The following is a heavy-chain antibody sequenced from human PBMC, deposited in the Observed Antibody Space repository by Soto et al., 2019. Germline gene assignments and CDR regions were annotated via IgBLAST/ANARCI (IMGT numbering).Heavy chain of an antibody. CDR3: ARAWSSSWYHFDY. CDR2: IYYSGST. V-gene: IGHV4-30-4*01. Sequence: ASETLSLTCTVSGGSISSGDYYWSWIRQPPGKGLEWIGYIYYSGSTYYNPSLKSRVTISVDTSKNQFSLKLSSVTAADTAVYYCARAWSSSWYHFDYWGQGTLVTVSS. D-gene: IGHD6-13*01. J-gene: IGHJ4*02. CDR1: GGSISSGDYY.